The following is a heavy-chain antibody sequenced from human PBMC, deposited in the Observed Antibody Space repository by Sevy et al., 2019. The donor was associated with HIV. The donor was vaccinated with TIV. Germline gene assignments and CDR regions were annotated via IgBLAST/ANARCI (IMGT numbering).Heavy chain of an antibody. Sequence: GGSLRLSCAASGFIFSDHYMDWVRQAPGKGLEWVGRTRNRANSFSTEYAASVKGRFTISRDDSRNSGYLQMNSLKTEDTAVYYCVRVGHSSGSGRPFDFWGQGTLVTVSS. J-gene: IGHJ4*02. CDR1: GFIFSDHY. V-gene: IGHV3-72*01. CDR2: TRNRANSFST. D-gene: IGHD6-25*01. CDR3: VRVGHSSGSGRPFDF.